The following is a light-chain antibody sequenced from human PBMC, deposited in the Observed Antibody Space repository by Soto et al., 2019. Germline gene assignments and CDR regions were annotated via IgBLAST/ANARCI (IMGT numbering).Light chain of an antibody. J-gene: IGKJ2*01. CDR1: QSISSS. Sequence: DIQMTQSPSSLSAPVGDRVTITCRASQSISSSLNWYQQKPGKAPRLLIYAASNLQSGVPSRFSGSGPGTDFTLTISSLQPEDFATYYCQQGYSTPYTFGQGTKLEIK. CDR2: AAS. V-gene: IGKV1-39*01. CDR3: QQGYSTPYT.